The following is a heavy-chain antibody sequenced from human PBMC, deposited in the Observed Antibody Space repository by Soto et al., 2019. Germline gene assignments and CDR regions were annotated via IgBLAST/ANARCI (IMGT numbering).Heavy chain of an antibody. CDR1: GFTFSSYW. CDR3: VRDKPHNWFDP. Sequence: GPMGHSYAASGFTFSSYWMHWVRQAPGKGLVWVSRINNDGSDTTYADSVKGRFTISRDNAKNTVYLQMNSLRAEDTAVYYCVRDKPHNWFDPWGQGTPVTVSS. V-gene: IGHV3-74*01. J-gene: IGHJ5*02. CDR2: INNDGSDT.